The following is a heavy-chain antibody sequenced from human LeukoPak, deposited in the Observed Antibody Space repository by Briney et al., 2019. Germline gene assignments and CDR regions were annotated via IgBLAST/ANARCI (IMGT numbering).Heavy chain of an antibody. CDR3: ARGRYSSSSVGYYYYYMDV. D-gene: IGHD6-6*01. CDR1: GGTFSSYA. V-gene: IGHV1-69*06. J-gene: IGHJ6*03. Sequence: SVKVSCKASGGTFSSYAISWVRQAPGQGLEWMGGIIPIFGTANYAQKFQGRVTITADKSTSTAYMELSSLRSEDTAVYYCARGRYSSSSVGYYYYYMDVWGKGTTVTVSS. CDR2: IIPIFGTA.